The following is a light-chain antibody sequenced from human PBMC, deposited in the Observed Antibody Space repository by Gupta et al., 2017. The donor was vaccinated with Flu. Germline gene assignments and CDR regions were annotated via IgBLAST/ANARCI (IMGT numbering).Light chain of an antibody. J-gene: IGKJ4*01. V-gene: IGKV1-39*01. CDR3: QQSYSIPLT. CDR1: QSISRY. CDR2: AAS. Sequence: DIQMTQSPSSLSASVGDRVTITCRASQSISRYLNWYQQEPGKAPRLLIYAASSLQSGVPSRISGSGSGTDFTLTIRSLQPEDFATYYCQQSYSIPLTFGGGTKVEI.